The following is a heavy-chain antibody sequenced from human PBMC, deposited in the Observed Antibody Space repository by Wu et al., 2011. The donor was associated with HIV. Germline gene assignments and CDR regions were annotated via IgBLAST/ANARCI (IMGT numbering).Heavy chain of an antibody. Sequence: QVQLVQSGAELKKPGSSVKVSCKASGGTFSSYAISWVRQAPGQGLEWMGRIIPIFGTANYAQKFQGRVTITADKSTSTAYMELSSLRSEDTAVYYCARVHPIAYCGGDCYEPGAFDIWGQGTMVTVSS. CDR3: ARVHPIAYCGGDCYEPGAFDI. J-gene: IGHJ3*02. V-gene: IGHV1-69*14. D-gene: IGHD2-21*02. CDR1: GGTFSSYA. CDR2: IIPIFGTA.